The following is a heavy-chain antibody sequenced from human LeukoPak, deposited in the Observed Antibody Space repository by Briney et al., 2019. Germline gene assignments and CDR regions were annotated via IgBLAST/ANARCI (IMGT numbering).Heavy chain of an antibody. J-gene: IGHJ4*02. CDR3: ARSLSGSYVFPYYFDY. CDR1: GYTFTSYD. CDR2: MNPNSGNT. D-gene: IGHD1-26*01. Sequence: ASVKVSCKASGYTFTSYDINWVRQATGQGLEWMGWMNPNSGNTGQAQKFQGRITMTRNTSISTAYMELSSLRPEDTAVYYCARSLSGSYVFPYYFDYWGQGTLVTVSS. V-gene: IGHV1-8*01.